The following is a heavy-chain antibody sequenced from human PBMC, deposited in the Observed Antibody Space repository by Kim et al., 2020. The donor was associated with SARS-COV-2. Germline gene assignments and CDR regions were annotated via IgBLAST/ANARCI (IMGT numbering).Heavy chain of an antibody. D-gene: IGHD1-26*01. V-gene: IGHV5-51*01. Sequence: TYTPTFQGQVTISADTSISTAYLQWRSPKASDTAMYYCARHHNSFTAFDIWGQGTMVTVSS. J-gene: IGHJ3*02. CDR3: ARHHNSFTAFDI.